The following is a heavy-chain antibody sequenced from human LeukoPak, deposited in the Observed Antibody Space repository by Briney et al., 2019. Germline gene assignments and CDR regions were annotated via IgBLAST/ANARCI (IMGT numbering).Heavy chain of an antibody. CDR3: ARGTGYEEWWGGYSHCDH. CDR2: IKQGGNEK. Sequence: PGGSPRLSCAASGFTFSSYWMSWVREARGKGLEWVANIKQGGNEKYYLDSVKGRFTISKDNAKNSLYLHMNSLRADDTAVYYCARGTGYEEWWGGYSHCDHWGQGTLVTVSS. V-gene: IGHV3-7*01. D-gene: IGHD2-8*01. CDR1: GFTFSSYW. J-gene: IGHJ4*02.